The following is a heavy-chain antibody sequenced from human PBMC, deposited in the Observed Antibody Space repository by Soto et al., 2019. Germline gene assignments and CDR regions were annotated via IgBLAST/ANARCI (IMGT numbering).Heavy chain of an antibody. CDR2: IIPIFGTA. CDR3: ASPLKVVPAAMPYYYYGMDV. Sequence: QVQLVQSGAEVKKPGSSVKVSCKASGGTFSSYAISWVRQAPGQGLEWMGGIIPIFGTANYAQKFQGRVTITADESTSTAYMELSSLRSEDTAVYYCASPLKVVPAAMPYYYYGMDVWGQGTTVTVSS. V-gene: IGHV1-69*01. CDR1: GGTFSSYA. D-gene: IGHD2-2*01. J-gene: IGHJ6*02.